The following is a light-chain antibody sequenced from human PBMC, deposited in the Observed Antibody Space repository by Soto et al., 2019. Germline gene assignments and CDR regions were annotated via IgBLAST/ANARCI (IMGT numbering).Light chain of an antibody. CDR2: DIS. CDR3: QQYHRSSIT. CDR1: QSISDW. Sequence: DIQMTQSPSTLSASVGDRVTITCRASQSISDWLAWYQQEPGKAPKLLIYDISNLEIGVPSRFSGSGSGTEFTLTISGLQPDDFATYYCQQYHRSSITFGQGTRLEIK. J-gene: IGKJ5*01. V-gene: IGKV1-5*01.